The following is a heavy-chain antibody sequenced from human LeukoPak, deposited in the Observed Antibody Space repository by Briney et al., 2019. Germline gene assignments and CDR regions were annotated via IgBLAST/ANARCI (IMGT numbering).Heavy chain of an antibody. J-gene: IGHJ4*02. V-gene: IGHV3-74*01. CDR2: INSDGSST. D-gene: IGHD3-10*01. Sequence: GGSLRLSCAASGFTFSSHWMHWVRQAPGKGLVWVSRINSDGSSTSYADSVKGRFTISRDNAKNTPYLQMNSLRAEDTAVYYCARGPPYGSGSYYPGDYWGQGTLVTVSS. CDR1: GFTFSSHW. CDR3: ARGPPYGSGSYYPGDY.